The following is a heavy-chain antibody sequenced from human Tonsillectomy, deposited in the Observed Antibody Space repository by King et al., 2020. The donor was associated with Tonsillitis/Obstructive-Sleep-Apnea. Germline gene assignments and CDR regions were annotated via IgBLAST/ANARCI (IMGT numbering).Heavy chain of an antibody. CDR2: ISYDGSNK. J-gene: IGHJ4*02. D-gene: IGHD6-13*01. CDR3: AKDRGRSWRLDY. CDR1: GFTFSSNG. V-gene: IGHV3-30*18. Sequence: VQLVESGGGVVQPGRSLRLSCAASGFTFSSNGMHWVRQAPGKGLEWVAVISYDGSNKYYADSVKGRFTISRDNSKNTLYLQMNSLRTEDTAVYYCAKDRGRSWRLDYWGQGTLVTVSS.